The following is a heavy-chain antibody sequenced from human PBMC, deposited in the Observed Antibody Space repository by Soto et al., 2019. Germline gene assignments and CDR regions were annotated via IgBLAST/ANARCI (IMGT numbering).Heavy chain of an antibody. CDR1: GYTFTSSG. J-gene: IGHJ6*02. CDR2: ISGYNGKT. V-gene: IGHV1-18*01. Sequence: QVQLVQSGGEVKKPGASVKVSCKASGYTFTSSGTSWVRQAPGQGLEGMGWISGYNGKTNYAQKVQDRVTMTTDTSTSTVYMELRSLRSDDTAVYYCAGEGDVPYYYYGMDVWGQGTTVTVSS. D-gene: IGHD2-21*02. CDR3: AGEGDVPYYYYGMDV.